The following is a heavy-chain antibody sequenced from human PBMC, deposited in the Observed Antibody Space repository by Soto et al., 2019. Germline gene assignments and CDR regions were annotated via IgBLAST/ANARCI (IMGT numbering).Heavy chain of an antibody. CDR3: ARDLGAPITVGYYYYVMDV. CDR2: IYYSGST. J-gene: IGHJ6*02. CDR1: GGSISSGGYY. D-gene: IGHD1-26*01. V-gene: IGHV4-31*03. Sequence: SETLSLTCTVSGGSISSGGYYWSWIRQHPGKGLEWIGYIYYSGSTYYNPSLKSRVTISVDTSKNQFSLKLSSVTAADTAVYYCARDLGAPITVGYYYYVMDVWGQGTTVTVSS.